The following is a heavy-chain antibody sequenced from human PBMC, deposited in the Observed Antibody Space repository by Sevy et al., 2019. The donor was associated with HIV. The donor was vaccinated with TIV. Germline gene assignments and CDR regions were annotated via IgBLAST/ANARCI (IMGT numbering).Heavy chain of an antibody. CDR3: ANDLGYCSGGSGYEAGVVDY. J-gene: IGHJ4*02. V-gene: IGHV3-30*18. D-gene: IGHD2-15*01. CDR2: ISYDGSNK. Sequence: GGSLRLSCAASGFTFSSYGMHWVRQAPGKGLEWVAVISYDGSNKYYADSGKGRFTISRDNSKNTLYLQMNSLRAEDTAVYYCANDLGYCSGGSGYEAGVVDYWGQGTLVTVSS. CDR1: GFTFSSYG.